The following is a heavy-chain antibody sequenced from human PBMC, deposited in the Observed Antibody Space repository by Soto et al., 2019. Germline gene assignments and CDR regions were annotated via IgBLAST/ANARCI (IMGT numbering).Heavy chain of an antibody. J-gene: IGHJ4*02. CDR1: GYSFASHW. CDR3: ARYSGSYWHYLDF. CDR2: IYPGDSDT. V-gene: IGHV5-51*01. Sequence: GESLKISCNGSGYSFASHWVAWVRQMPEKGLEWIGTIYPGDSDTKYSPAFRGQVTISADTSVSTAYLQWRSLEATDSAIYYCARYSGSYWHYLDFWGPGPLATVS. D-gene: IGHD1-26*01.